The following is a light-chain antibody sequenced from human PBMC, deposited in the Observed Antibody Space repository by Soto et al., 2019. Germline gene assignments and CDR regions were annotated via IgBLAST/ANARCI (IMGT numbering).Light chain of an antibody. CDR3: QHYGSSPET. Sequence: EIVLTQSPGTLSLSPGERATLSCRASQSVSSTYLAWYQQKPGQAPRLLIYAASSRATGIPDRFSGSGSGTDVTLTISRLEPEDFAVYYCQHYGSSPETFGQGTKVEIK. V-gene: IGKV3-20*01. J-gene: IGKJ1*01. CDR2: AAS. CDR1: QSVSSTY.